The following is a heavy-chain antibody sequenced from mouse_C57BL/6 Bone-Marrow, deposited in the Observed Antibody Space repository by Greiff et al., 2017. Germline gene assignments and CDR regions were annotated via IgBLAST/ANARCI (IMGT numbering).Heavy chain of an antibody. Sequence: QVQLQQPGAELVMPGASVKLSCKASGYTFTSYWMHWVKQRPGQGLEWIGEIDPSGSYTNYNQKFKGKSTLTVDKSSSTAYMQLSSLTSEDSAVXYCAREGYYGRSWFDYWGKGTLVTVSA. CDR1: GYTFTSYW. J-gene: IGHJ3*01. D-gene: IGHD1-1*01. CDR2: IDPSGSYT. CDR3: AREGYYGRSWFDY. V-gene: IGHV1-69*01.